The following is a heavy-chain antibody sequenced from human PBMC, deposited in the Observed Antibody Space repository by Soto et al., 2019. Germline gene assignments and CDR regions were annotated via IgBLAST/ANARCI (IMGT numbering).Heavy chain of an antibody. CDR2: VGGHGGGT. D-gene: IGHD2-21*01. CDR1: QFTFSDFA. Sequence: PGGSLRLSCAASQFTFSDFAMSWVRQAPGKGLEWVSVVGGHGGGTYYADSVKGRFTVSRDNSKNTLYLQMDSLTAEDTAVYYCAKYSFSRNGIPDPFDIWGPATMVTVSS. J-gene: IGHJ3*02. V-gene: IGHV3-23*01. CDR3: AKYSFSRNGIPDPFDI.